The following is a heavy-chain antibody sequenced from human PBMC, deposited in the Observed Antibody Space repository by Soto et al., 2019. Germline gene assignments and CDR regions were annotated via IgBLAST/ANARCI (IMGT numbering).Heavy chain of an antibody. Sequence: SETLSLTCTVSGGSISSGDYYWSWIRQPPGKGLEWIGYIYYSGSTYYNPSLKSRVTISVDTSKNQFSLKLSSVTAADTAVYYCARGPRYYYDSSGHFDYWGQGTLVTVSS. CDR1: GGSISSGDYY. V-gene: IGHV4-30-4*01. J-gene: IGHJ4*02. CDR2: IYYSGST. CDR3: ARGPRYYYDSSGHFDY. D-gene: IGHD3-22*01.